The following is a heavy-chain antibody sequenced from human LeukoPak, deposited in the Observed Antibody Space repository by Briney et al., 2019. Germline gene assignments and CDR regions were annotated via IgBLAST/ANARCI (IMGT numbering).Heavy chain of an antibody. J-gene: IGHJ4*02. D-gene: IGHD3-22*01. CDR1: GGSISSSSYY. V-gene: IGHV4-39*07. Sequence: PSETLSLTCTVSGGSISSSSYYWGWIRQPPGKGLEWIGSIYYSGSTYYNPSLKSRVTISVDTSKNQFSLKLSSVTAADTAVYYCARESKNQTYYYDSSGYYFDYWGQGTLVTVSS. CDR3: ARESKNQTYYYDSSGYYFDY. CDR2: IYYSGST.